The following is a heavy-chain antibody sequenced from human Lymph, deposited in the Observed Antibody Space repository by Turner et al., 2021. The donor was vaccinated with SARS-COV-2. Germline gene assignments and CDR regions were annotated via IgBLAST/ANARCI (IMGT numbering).Heavy chain of an antibody. D-gene: IGHD3-22*01. CDR1: GFTFSSYA. CDR2: ISGSGGDT. V-gene: IGHV3-23*01. J-gene: IGHJ4*02. CDR3: AKGVRGAMIVVVIPYSDY. Sequence: EVQLLESGGGLVQPGGSLRLSCAASGFTFSSYAMSWVRQAPGKGLEWVSAISGSGGDTYYADSVKGRFTISRDNSKNTLYLQMNSLRAEDTAVYYCAKGVRGAMIVVVIPYSDYWGQGTLVTVSS.